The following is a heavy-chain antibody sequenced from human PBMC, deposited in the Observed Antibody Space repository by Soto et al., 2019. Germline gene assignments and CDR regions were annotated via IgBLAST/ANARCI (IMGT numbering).Heavy chain of an antibody. CDR1: GYTFTSYD. CDR3: DRVVYYYDRSGYYMSFDY. D-gene: IGHD3-22*01. J-gene: IGHJ4*02. CDR2: MNPNSGNT. V-gene: IGHV1-8*01. Sequence: QVQLVQSGAEVKKPGASVKVSCKASGYTFTSYDINWVRQATGQALEWMGWMNPNSGNTGYAQKFKGRVTMNINTSLSQGNQAAASMSGEDTPMYYCDRVVYYYDRSGYYMSFDYWGQGTLVTVSS.